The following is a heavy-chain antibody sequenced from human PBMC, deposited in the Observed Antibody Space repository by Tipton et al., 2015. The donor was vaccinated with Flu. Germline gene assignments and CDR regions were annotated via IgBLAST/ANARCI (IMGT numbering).Heavy chain of an antibody. D-gene: IGHD3-10*01. J-gene: IGHJ3*02. CDR3: ARVGAVTMVRGLAFDAFDI. CDR1: GASISSESYY. Sequence: LRLSCTVSGASISSESYYWGWIRQPPGKGLEWIGNIYHSGSTNYNPSLKGRVTISLDKSKNQFSLNLSSVTAADTAVYYCARVGAVTMVRGLAFDAFDIWGLGTMVAVSS. V-gene: IGHV4-39*07. CDR2: IYHSGST.